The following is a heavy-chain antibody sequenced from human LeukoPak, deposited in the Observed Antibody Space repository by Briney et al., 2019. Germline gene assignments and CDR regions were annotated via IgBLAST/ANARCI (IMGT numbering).Heavy chain of an antibody. D-gene: IGHD2-15*01. Sequence: PGGSLRLSCAGSGFTFSTNAMSWVRQAPGKGLEWVSTITGGGGTYYADSVKGRFAIFRDNSKNTLYLQMNSLRAEDTAVYYCAKGGSAQRNFDYWGQGTLVTVSS. CDR3: AKGGSAQRNFDY. J-gene: IGHJ4*02. CDR1: GFTFSTNA. V-gene: IGHV3-23*01. CDR2: ITGGGGT.